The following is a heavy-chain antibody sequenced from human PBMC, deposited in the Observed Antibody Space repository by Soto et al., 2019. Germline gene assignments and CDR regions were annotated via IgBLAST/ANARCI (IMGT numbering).Heavy chain of an antibody. CDR3: ARDRGAYGMDV. J-gene: IGHJ6*02. Sequence: QVQLVQSGAEVKKPGASVKVSCKASGYTFTSYGISWVRQAPGQGLEWMGWISAYNGNTNYAQKLQGRVTMTTDTATSTAYRELRSRRSDDTAVYYCARDRGAYGMDVWGQGTTVTVSS. V-gene: IGHV1-18*01. CDR2: ISAYNGNT. CDR1: GYTFTSYG.